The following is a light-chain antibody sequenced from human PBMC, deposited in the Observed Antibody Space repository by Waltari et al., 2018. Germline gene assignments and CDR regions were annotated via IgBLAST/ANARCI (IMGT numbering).Light chain of an antibody. J-gene: IGLJ1*01. V-gene: IGLV2-14*01. CDR1: GSDVGPYNY. CDR2: GVN. Sequence: QSALTQPASVSGSPGPSLTIPCLGTGSDVGPYNYFSWNQQLPGKAPKVMIYGVNTRPSGVSNRFSGSKSGNTASLIISGLQADDEADYYCSSYTSNGTLVFGTGTKVTVV. CDR3: SSYTSNGTLV.